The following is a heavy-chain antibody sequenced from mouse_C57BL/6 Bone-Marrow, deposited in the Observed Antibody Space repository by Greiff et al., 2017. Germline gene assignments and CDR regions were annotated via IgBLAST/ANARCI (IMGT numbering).Heavy chain of an antibody. Sequence: VQLQESGPGLVAPSQSLSITCTVSGFSLTSYGVDWVRQPPGKGLEWLGVIWGGGSTNYNSALMSRLSISKDNSKRKVFFKMNSLQTDDTAMYYCAIRGYYGSSFYAMDYWGQGTSVTVSS. CDR1: GFSLTSYG. J-gene: IGHJ4*01. V-gene: IGHV2-9*01. D-gene: IGHD1-1*01. CDR2: IWGGGST. CDR3: AIRGYYGSSFYAMDY.